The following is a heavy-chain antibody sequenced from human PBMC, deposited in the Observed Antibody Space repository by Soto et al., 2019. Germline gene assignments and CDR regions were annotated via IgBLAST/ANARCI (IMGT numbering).Heavy chain of an antibody. V-gene: IGHV3-9*01. Sequence: EVQLVESGGGLVQPGRSLRLSCAASGFSFDGYAMNWVRQPPGKGLEWVSGISWNSDNIDYADSVKGRFTISRDNAKNSLYLQMNSLRAEDTSLYYCVKASTYSSSQGWFDPWGQGTMVTVSS. CDR3: VKASTYSSSQGWFDP. CDR2: ISWNSDNI. D-gene: IGHD6-6*01. J-gene: IGHJ5*02. CDR1: GFSFDGYA.